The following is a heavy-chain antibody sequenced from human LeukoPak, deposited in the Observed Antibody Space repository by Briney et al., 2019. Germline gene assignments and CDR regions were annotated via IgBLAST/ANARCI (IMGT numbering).Heavy chain of an antibody. CDR3: AREGTWSYYYDY. Sequence: GGSLRLSCAASGFTLSSYWMSWVRQPPGKGLEWVANIKQDGSDKYYVDSVKGRFTISRDNAKNSLYLQMNSLRAEDTAVYYCAREGTWSYYYDYWGQGTLVTVSS. D-gene: IGHD1-26*01. V-gene: IGHV3-7*01. CDR1: GFTLSSYW. J-gene: IGHJ4*02. CDR2: IKQDGSDK.